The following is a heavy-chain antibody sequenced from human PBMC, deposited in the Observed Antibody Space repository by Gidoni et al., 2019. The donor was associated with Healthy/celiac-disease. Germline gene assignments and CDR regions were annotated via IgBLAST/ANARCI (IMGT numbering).Heavy chain of an antibody. Sequence: QVQLVQSGAEVKKPGASVKVSCKASGYTFTGYYMHWVRQAPGQGLEWMGWINPNSGGTNYAQKFQGRVTMTRDTSISTAYMELSRLRSDDTAVYYWASRSSGWYIRPRDAFDIWGQGTMVTVSS. J-gene: IGHJ3*02. CDR3: ASRSSGWYIRPRDAFDI. D-gene: IGHD6-19*01. CDR1: GYTFTGYY. V-gene: IGHV1-2*02. CDR2: INPNSGGT.